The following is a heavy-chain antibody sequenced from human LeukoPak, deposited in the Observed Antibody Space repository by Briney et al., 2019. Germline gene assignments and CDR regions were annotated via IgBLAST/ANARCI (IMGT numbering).Heavy chain of an antibody. D-gene: IGHD3-16*01. V-gene: IGHV5-51*01. J-gene: IGHJ3*02. CDR1: GYSFSNFW. Sequence: GESLKISCEGSGYSFSNFWIAWVRQMPGEGLEWMGIIYPGDSDTRYSSSYQGQVTFSADRSISTAYLQWSRLKASDSGIYYCARWGGVGLSAFDIWGQGTKVTVSS. CDR2: IYPGDSDT. CDR3: ARWGGVGLSAFDI.